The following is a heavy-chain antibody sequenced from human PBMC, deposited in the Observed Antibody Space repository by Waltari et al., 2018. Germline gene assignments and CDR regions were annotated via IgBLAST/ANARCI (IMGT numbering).Heavy chain of an antibody. CDR2: MTYDGDKK. CDR3: ARGNGYCISGVCKRWVDA. CDR1: DFPCVSLG. V-gene: IGHV3-30*02. D-gene: IGHD2-8*01. J-gene: IGHJ5*02. Sequence: QVQLVESGGGVVQPGGWWGASGVGPDFPCVSLGMQGFARAQAPGKGLEWVAFMTYDGDKKYYGDSMKGRFTISRDTSKNTLSLEMNTLRTDDTAVYYCARGNGYCISGVCKRWVDAWGQGTLVTVSS.